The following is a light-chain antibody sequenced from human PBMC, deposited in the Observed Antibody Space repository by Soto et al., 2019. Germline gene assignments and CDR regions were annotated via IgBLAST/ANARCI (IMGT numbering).Light chain of an antibody. CDR3: HQYNTYLWT. V-gene: IGKV3-11*01. J-gene: IGKJ1*01. CDR1: QSVSSY. Sequence: EIVLTQSPATLSLSPGERATLSCRASQSVSSYLAWYQQKPGRAPRLLIYDASDRATGIPARFSGSGSGTEFTLTIRSLQPDDFATYYCHQYNTYLWTFGQGTKVDIK. CDR2: DAS.